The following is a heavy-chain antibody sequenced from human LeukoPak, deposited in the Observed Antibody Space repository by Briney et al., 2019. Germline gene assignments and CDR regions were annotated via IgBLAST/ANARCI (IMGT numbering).Heavy chain of an antibody. D-gene: IGHD3-22*01. V-gene: IGHV3-48*02. CDR2: ISGSGSTI. J-gene: IGHJ4*02. CDR1: GFSFSSYS. Sequence: GGSLRLSCAASGFSFSSYSMNWVRQAPGKGLEWVSYISGSGSTIYYADSVKGRFTISRDKAKNSLYLEMNSLRDEDTAVYYCAKDRVFYFDSSGYSCDYWGQGSLVTVSS. CDR3: AKDRVFYFDSSGYSCDY.